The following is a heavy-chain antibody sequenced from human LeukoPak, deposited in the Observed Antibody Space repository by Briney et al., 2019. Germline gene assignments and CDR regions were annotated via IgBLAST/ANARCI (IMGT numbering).Heavy chain of an antibody. CDR3: ARTRYYYNSRSYGAPYYFDY. J-gene: IGHJ4*02. CDR2: VYYSGST. D-gene: IGHD3-10*01. V-gene: IGHV4-39*01. Sequence: SETLSLTCTVSGDSISSNNYYWGWIRQPPGKGLEWIGSVYYSGSTYYNSSLKSRVTISVDTSKNQFPLKLSSVTAADTAVYYCARTRYYYNSRSYGAPYYFDYWGQGTLVTVSS. CDR1: GDSISSNNYY.